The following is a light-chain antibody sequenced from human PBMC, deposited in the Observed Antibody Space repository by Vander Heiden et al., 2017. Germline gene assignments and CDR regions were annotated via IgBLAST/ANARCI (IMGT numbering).Light chain of an antibody. CDR1: KLVDKY. CDR3: QAWDNSTVV. J-gene: IGLJ2*01. V-gene: IGLV3-1*01. Sequence: SYELTHPPSVSVSPGQTASITCSGDKLVDKYACWYQQKPGQSPVLVIYQGSKRPSGIPERFSGSNSGNTATLAINGTQAMDEAGYSCQAWDNSTVVFGGGTKLTVL. CDR2: QGS.